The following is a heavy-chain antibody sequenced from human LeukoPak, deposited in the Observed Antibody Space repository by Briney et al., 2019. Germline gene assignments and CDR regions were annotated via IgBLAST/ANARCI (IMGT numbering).Heavy chain of an antibody. CDR2: INPSGGST. D-gene: IGHD1-26*01. Sequence: ASVKVSCKASGYTFTSYYMHWVRQAPGQGLEWMGIINPSGGSTSYAQKFQGRVTMTRDTSTSTVYMELRSLRSDDTAVYYCARKLVGATTNYYYYMDVWGKGTTVTVSS. J-gene: IGHJ6*03. V-gene: IGHV1-46*01. CDR3: ARKLVGATTNYYYYMDV. CDR1: GYTFTSYY.